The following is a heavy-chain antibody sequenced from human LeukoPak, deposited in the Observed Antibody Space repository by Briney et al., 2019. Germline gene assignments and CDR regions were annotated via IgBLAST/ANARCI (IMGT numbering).Heavy chain of an antibody. CDR1: GGTFSNYG. CDR2: IITFSATS. J-gene: IGHJ4*02. D-gene: IGHD3-9*01. CDR3: ARWYYDILTGPGNSDYFDY. V-gene: IGHV1-69*01. Sequence: GSSVKVSCKASGGTFSNYGISWVRQAPGLGLEWMGGIITFSATSHYAQKFQGRVTITADESTSTAYMELNSLRSEDTAVFYCARWYYDILTGPGNSDYFDYWGQGTLVTVSS.